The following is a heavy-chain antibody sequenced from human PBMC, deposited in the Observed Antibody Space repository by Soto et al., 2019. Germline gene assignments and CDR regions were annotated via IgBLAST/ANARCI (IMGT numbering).Heavy chain of an antibody. Sequence: GESLKISFQCSGYSFTSYLICWVRQMPVKGLEWMGIIYHGDSDTRYSPSFQGQVTISADKYIRTAYLQWSSLKASDTAMYYCARPLVTNGTTHYYGMDVWGQGTLVTVSS. V-gene: IGHV5-51*01. CDR1: GYSFTSYL. CDR3: ARPLVTNGTTHYYGMDV. D-gene: IGHD1-1*01. CDR2: IYHGDSDT. J-gene: IGHJ6*02.